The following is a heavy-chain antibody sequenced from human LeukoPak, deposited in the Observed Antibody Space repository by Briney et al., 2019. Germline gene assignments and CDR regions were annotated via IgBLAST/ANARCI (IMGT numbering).Heavy chain of an antibody. Sequence: GGSLRLSCVASGFPFDVQTMSWVRQAPGKGLEWVASMRADGREIHYADSVKGRFTISRDNPKNSLYLQMNSLRAEDTAVYYCASGGGTGGRFEYWGQGTLVTVSS. CDR2: MRADGREI. CDR3: ASGGGTGGRFEY. V-gene: IGHV3-7*01. D-gene: IGHD2-15*01. J-gene: IGHJ4*02. CDR1: GFPFDVQT.